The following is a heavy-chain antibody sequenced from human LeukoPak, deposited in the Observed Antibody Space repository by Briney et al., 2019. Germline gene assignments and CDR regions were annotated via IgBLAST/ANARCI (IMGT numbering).Heavy chain of an antibody. D-gene: IGHD5-24*01. CDR1: GFVFTGFA. Sequence: GGSLRLSCAASGFVFTGFAMSWVRQAPGKGLEWVSSISGDGDTKYYADSVKGRFTFSRDNSKNTLYLHMNSPRAEDTAIYYCVKGGLEMVTDPAGFFDYWGQGILVTVSS. V-gene: IGHV3-23*01. CDR3: VKGGLEMVTDPAGFFDY. CDR2: ISGDGDTK. J-gene: IGHJ4*02.